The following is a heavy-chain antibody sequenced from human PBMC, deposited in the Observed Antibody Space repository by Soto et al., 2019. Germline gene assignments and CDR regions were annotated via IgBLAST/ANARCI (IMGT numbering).Heavy chain of an antibody. J-gene: IGHJ6*02. CDR2: FDPEDGET. Sequence: PSGRVSCKGSSYTLTELSMHWALQAPGKGLEWMGGFDPEDGETIYAQKFQCRVTMTEDTSKETAYMELSSPRSEDKAVYYCATVNTMAAAGTRVSYYHGMAVWGQRTTVPVSS. CDR1: SYTLTELS. D-gene: IGHD6-13*01. CDR3: ATVNTMAAAGTRVSYYHGMAV. V-gene: IGHV1-24*01.